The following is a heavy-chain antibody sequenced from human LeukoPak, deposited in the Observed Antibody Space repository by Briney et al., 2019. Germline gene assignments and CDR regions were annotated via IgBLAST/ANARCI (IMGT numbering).Heavy chain of an antibody. J-gene: IGHJ6*03. D-gene: IGHD5-18*01. CDR1: GYTFTSYG. CDR3: ARDLLSEDTAMATMGPAMDV. V-gene: IGHV1-18*01. Sequence: ASVKVSCKASGYTFTSYGISWVRQAPGQGLEWMGWISAYNGNTNYAQKLQGRVTMTTDTSTSTAYMELRCLRSDDAAVYYCARDLLSEDTAMATMGPAMDVWGKGTTVTVSS. CDR2: ISAYNGNT.